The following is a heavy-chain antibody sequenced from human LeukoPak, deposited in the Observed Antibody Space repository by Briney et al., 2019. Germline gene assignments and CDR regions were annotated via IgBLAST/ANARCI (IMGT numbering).Heavy chain of an antibody. D-gene: IGHD3-9*01. CDR2: ISAYNGNT. V-gene: IGHV1-18*01. CDR3: ARSGLRYFDWLFRLDY. Sequence: ASVKVSCKASGYTFTSYGISWVRQAPGQGLEWMGWISAYNGNTNYAQKLQGRVTMTTDTSTSTAYMELRSLRSDDTAVYYCARSGLRYFDWLFRLDYWGQGTLVTVSS. J-gene: IGHJ4*02. CDR1: GYTFTSYG.